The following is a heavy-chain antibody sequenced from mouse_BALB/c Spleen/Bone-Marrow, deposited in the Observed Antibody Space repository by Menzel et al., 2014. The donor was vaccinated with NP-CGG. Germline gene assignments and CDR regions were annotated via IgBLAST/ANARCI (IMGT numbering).Heavy chain of an antibody. CDR2: IWSDGNT. Sequence: QVQLKESGPGLVAPSQSLSITCTVSGFSLTNYGVHWVRQPPGKGLEWLVVIWSDGNTTYNSALKSRLSISKDNSKSLVFLKMNSLQTDDTAMYYCARNPYGNYAMDYWGQGTSVTVSS. CDR1: GFSLTNYG. V-gene: IGHV2-6*02. D-gene: IGHD2-10*02. CDR3: ARNPYGNYAMDY. J-gene: IGHJ4*01.